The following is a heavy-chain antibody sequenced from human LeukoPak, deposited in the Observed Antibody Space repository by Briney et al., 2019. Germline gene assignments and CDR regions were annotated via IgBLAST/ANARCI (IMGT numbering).Heavy chain of an antibody. Sequence: GGSLRLSCAASGFTFKTYAMSWVRQAPGKGLEWVSGIRSSGDSTYYADSVKGRFTISRDNSRNTLYLQMNSLSAEDTAVYYCAKEVRESAWFYFDYWGQGILATVSS. CDR3: AKEVRESAWFYFDY. J-gene: IGHJ4*02. V-gene: IGHV3-23*01. CDR2: IRSSGDST. D-gene: IGHD3-10*01. CDR1: GFTFKTYA.